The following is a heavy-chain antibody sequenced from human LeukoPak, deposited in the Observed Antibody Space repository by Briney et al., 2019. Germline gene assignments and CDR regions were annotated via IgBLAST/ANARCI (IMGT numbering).Heavy chain of an antibody. J-gene: IGHJ6*02. D-gene: IGHD6-6*01. CDR1: GGSISTYY. Sequence: SETLSLTCSVSGGSISTYYWSWIRQPPGKGLEWIGYMYYSGSTNYNPSLKSRVTISVDTSKKQFSLNLSSVTAADTAVYYCARVAARYVGMDVWGQGTTVTVSS. CDR2: MYYSGST. CDR3: ARVAARYVGMDV. V-gene: IGHV4-59*01.